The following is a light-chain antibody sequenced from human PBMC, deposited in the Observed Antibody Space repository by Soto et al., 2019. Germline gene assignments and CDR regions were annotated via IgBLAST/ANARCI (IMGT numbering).Light chain of an antibody. CDR3: QHYKMYSPWT. V-gene: IGKV1-5*01. J-gene: IGKJ1*01. Sequence: DIQMTQSPSTVSASVGDSVTITCRASQSVTTCLAWYQQKPGKAPKLLIYDVSSLQSGVPSRFSGSGSGTEVTPTTSSLQPDEFSTYYCQHYKMYSPWTFGQGTKVDIK. CDR2: DVS. CDR1: QSVTTC.